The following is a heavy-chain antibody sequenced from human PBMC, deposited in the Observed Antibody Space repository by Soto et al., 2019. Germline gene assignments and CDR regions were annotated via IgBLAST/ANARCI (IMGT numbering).Heavy chain of an antibody. CDR2: ISAYNGNT. V-gene: IGHV1-18*04. CDR1: GYTFTSYG. CDR3: ARYPALHVDTAQKFGY. J-gene: IGHJ4*02. Sequence: QVQLVQSGAEVKKPGASVRVSCKASGYTFTSYGVSWVRQAPGQGLEWMGWISAYNGNTKDAQKLQVRLTMTTDTSSSTAYMELRSLRSDDTAMYYCARYPALHVDTAQKFGYWGQGTLVTVSS. D-gene: IGHD5-18*01.